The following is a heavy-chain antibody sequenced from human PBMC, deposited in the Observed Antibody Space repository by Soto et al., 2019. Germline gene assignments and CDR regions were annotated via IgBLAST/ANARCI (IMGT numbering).Heavy chain of an antibody. D-gene: IGHD3-3*01. CDR2: IYTSGST. J-gene: IGHJ4*02. Sequence: QVQVQESGPGLVKPSETLSLTFTCSGGYISSYYWSWIRQHAGKGLEWIGRIYTSGSTNYNPSLKSRVTKSVDTSKYQFSLKLSSVTAADTAVYYCERDLVIFVVVWDFDYWGQGTLVTVSS. CDR3: ERDLVIFVVVWDFDY. CDR1: GGYISSYY. V-gene: IGHV4-4*07.